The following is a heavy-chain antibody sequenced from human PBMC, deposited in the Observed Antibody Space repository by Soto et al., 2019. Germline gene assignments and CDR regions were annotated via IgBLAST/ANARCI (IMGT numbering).Heavy chain of an antibody. CDR2: IMPVFPTP. CDR3: ARDKDRLQLGGNYYYILDV. V-gene: IGHV1-69*12. Sequence: QVQLVQSGAEVKKPGSSVKVSCKTSGGTFSTSAISWVRQAPGQGLEWVGGIMPVFPTPDYAQNFQGRVTITADVSTTTAYLELTSLRADDTAVYYCARDKDRLQLGGNYYYILDVWGQGTAITVSS. D-gene: IGHD1-1*01. J-gene: IGHJ6*02. CDR1: GGTFSTSA.